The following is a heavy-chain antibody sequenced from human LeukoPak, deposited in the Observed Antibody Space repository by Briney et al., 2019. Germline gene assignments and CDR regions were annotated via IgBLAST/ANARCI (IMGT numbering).Heavy chain of an antibody. CDR1: GYTFTGYY. Sequence: ASVKVSYKASGYTFTGYYMHWVRQAPGQGLEWMGWINPNSGGTNYAQKFQGRVTMTRDTSISTAYMELSRLRSDDTAVYYCASDPGVAAPRYYFDYWGQGTLVTVSS. CDR2: INPNSGGT. V-gene: IGHV1-2*02. D-gene: IGHD6-19*01. J-gene: IGHJ4*02. CDR3: ASDPGVAAPRYYFDY.